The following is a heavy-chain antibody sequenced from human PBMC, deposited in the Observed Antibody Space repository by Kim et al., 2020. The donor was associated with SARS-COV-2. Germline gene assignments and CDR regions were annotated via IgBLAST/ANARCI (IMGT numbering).Heavy chain of an antibody. V-gene: IGHV3-23*01. CDR1: GFTFSSYA. D-gene: IGHD2-2*02. Sequence: GGSLRLSCAASGFTFSSYAMSWVRQAPGKGLEWVSAISGSGGSTYYADSVKGRFTISRDNSKNTLYLQMNSLRAEDTAVYYCAKFYCSSTSCYMGYFDYWGQGTLVTVSS. CDR3: AKFYCSSTSCYMGYFDY. CDR2: ISGSGGST. J-gene: IGHJ4*02.